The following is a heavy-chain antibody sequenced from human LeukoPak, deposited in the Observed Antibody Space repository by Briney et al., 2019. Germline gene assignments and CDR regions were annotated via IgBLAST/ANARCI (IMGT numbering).Heavy chain of an antibody. D-gene: IGHD1-1*01. CDR1: GFNFGNYG. J-gene: IGHJ4*02. V-gene: IGHV3-48*04. CDR2: IRASGRTT. CDR3: ARETVSASYFDY. Sequence: GGSLRLSCAASGFNFGNYGMNWVRQAPGKGLEWVSGIRASGRTTDYADSVKGRFTISRDNAKNSLYLRMNSLRAEDTAVYYCARETVSASYFDYWGQGTLVTVSS.